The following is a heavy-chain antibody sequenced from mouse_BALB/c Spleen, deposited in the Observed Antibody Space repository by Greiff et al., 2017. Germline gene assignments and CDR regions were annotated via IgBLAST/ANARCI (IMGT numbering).Heavy chain of an antibody. Sequence: VQLQQSGAELVKPGASVKLSCKASGYTFTSYYMYWVKQRPGQGLEWIGEINPSNGGTNFNEKFKSKATLTVDKSSSTAYMQLSSLTSEDSAVYYCTRFGNAMDYWGQGTSVTVSS. CDR1: GYTFTSYY. CDR2: INPSNGGT. V-gene: IGHV1S81*02. CDR3: TRFGNAMDY. J-gene: IGHJ4*01. D-gene: IGHD1-1*02.